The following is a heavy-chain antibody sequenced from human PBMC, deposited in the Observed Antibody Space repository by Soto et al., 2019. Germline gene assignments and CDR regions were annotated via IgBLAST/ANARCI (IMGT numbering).Heavy chain of an antibody. V-gene: IGHV1-18*01. CDR2: ISAYNANT. Sequence: QVQLVQSGAEVKKPGASVKVSCKASGYTFTSYGISWVRQAPGQGLEWMGWISAYNANTNYAQKLQGRVTRTTDTPTSTAYLESRSLRADDTAVYYCARALTPTDYWGQGTLVTVSS. D-gene: IGHD3-9*01. CDR3: ARALTPTDY. CDR1: GYTFTSYG. J-gene: IGHJ4*02.